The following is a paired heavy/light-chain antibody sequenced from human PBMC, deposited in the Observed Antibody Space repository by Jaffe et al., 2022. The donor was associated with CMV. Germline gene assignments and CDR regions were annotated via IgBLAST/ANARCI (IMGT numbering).Heavy chain of an antibody. J-gene: IGHJ6*03. CDR2: IIPILGVA. Sequence: QVQLVQSGAEVKKPGSSVKVSCKASGGTFSSYAISWVRQAPGQGLEWMGRIIPILGVANYAQKFQGRVTFTADKSTNTAYMDLSSLRSADTAVYYCAGGFTSNYYMDVWGKGTTVTVSS. D-gene: IGHD3-3*01. V-gene: IGHV1-69*09. CDR1: GGTFSSYA. CDR3: AGGFTSNYYMDV.
Light chain of an antibody. J-gene: IGLJ3*02. Sequence: QSALTQPASVSGSPGQSITFSCTGTSSDVGNYNLVSWYQQHPGKAPQLMIYEVTKRPSGVSNRFSGSKSGNTASLTISGLQAEDEADYYCCSYADGSSLVFGGGTKVTVL. CDR3: CSYADGSSLV. CDR1: SSDVGNYNL. CDR2: EVT. V-gene: IGLV2-23*02.